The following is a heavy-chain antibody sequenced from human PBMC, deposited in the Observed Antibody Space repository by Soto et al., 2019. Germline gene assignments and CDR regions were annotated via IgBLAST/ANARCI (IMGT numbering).Heavy chain of an antibody. CDR1: GLTFSSYG. V-gene: IGHV3-30*18. J-gene: IGHJ6*02. CDR3: AKVLTATPYYYYQGMDV. D-gene: IGHD2-21*02. CDR2: ISYDGSNK. Sequence: QVQLVESGGGVVQPGRSLRLSCAASGLTFSSYGMHWVRQAPGKGLEWGSVISYDGSNKYYADSVKGRFTISRDNSKNTLYLQMNSLRAEDTAVYYCAKVLTATPYYYYQGMDVWGQGTTVTVSS.